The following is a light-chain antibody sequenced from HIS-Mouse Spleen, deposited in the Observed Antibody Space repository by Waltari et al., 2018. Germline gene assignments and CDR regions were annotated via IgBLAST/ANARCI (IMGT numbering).Light chain of an antibody. V-gene: IGLV3-10*01. Sequence: SYDLTQPPSVPVSPGQTARITCSGDALPKKYAYCYQQKSGQAPVLVIYEDSKRPFGVPERFSGSSSGTMATLTISGAQVEDEADYYCYSTDSSGNHRVFGGGTKLTVL. CDR1: ALPKKY. CDR2: EDS. J-gene: IGLJ2*01. CDR3: YSTDSSGNHRV.